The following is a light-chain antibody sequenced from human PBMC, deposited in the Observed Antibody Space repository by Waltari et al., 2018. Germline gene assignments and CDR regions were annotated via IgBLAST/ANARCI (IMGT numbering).Light chain of an antibody. J-gene: IGKJ2*01. Sequence: EILMTQSPVALSVSSGERATLSCRASQNVSDNLAWYQQRPGQAPAHLIYRVSIRAPGVPDRFSGGGSATQFTLTINSLQSSDSAVYYCQQYMNWPPGYTFGQGTKVEIK. CDR3: QQYMNWPPGYT. V-gene: IGKV3-15*01. CDR1: QNVSDN. CDR2: RVS.